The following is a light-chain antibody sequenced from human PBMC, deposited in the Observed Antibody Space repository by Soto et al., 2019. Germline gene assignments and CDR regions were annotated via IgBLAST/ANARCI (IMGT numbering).Light chain of an antibody. V-gene: IGLV2-14*01. Sequence: QSVLTQPASVSGSPGQSITISCTGTSSDVGGYNYASWYQQHPGKAPKLMIYEVSNRPSGVSNRFSGSKSGNTASLTISGLQAEDEADYYCSSYAGTNNYVFGTGTKV. CDR1: SSDVGGYNY. CDR3: SSYAGTNNYV. J-gene: IGLJ1*01. CDR2: EVS.